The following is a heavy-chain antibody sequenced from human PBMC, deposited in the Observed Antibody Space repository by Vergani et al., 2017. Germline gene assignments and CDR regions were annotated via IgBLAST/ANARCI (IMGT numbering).Heavy chain of an antibody. CDR3: AKDSLRVPRIAASSALSDY. CDR2: ISGSGGST. CDR1: GFTFSSYA. J-gene: IGHJ4*02. Sequence: EVQLLESGGGLVQPGGSLRLSCAASGFTFSSYAMSWVRQAPGKGLEWVSAISGSGGSTYYADSVKGRFTISRDNSKNTLYLQMNSLRAEDMAVYYCAKDSLRVPRIAASSALSDYWGQGTLVTVSS. D-gene: IGHD6-13*01. V-gene: IGHV3-23*01.